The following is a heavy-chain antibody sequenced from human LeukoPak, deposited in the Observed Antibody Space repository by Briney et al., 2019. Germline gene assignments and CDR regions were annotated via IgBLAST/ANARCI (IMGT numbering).Heavy chain of an antibody. CDR3: ARDARLRYFDWLLRYYYYYGMDV. J-gene: IGHJ6*02. V-gene: IGHV3-7*01. CDR2: IKQDGSEK. Sequence: GGSLRLSCAASGFTFSSYWMSWVRQAPGKGLEGVANIKQDGSEKYYVDSVKGRFTISRDNAKNSLYLQMNSLRAEDTAVYYCARDARLRYFDWLLRYYYYYGMDVWGQGTTVTVSS. D-gene: IGHD3-9*01. CDR1: GFTFSSYW.